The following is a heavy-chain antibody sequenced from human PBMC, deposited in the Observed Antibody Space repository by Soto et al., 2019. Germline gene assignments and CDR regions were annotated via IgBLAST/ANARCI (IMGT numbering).Heavy chain of an antibody. J-gene: IGHJ5*02. CDR2: IIPILGIA. Sequence: SVKVSCKASGGTFSSYTISWVRQAPGQGLEWMGRIIPILGIANYAQKFRGRVTITADKSTSTAYMELSSLRSEDTAVYYCAREGVQLRFLDWDTYNWFDPWGQGTLVTVSS. V-gene: IGHV1-69*04. CDR3: AREGVQLRFLDWDTYNWFDP. D-gene: IGHD3-3*01. CDR1: GGTFSSYT.